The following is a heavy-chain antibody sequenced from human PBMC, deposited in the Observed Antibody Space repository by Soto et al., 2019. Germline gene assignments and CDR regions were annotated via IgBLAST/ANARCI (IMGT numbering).Heavy chain of an antibody. CDR2: ISSSSSYI. J-gene: IGHJ6*02. CDR3: ARIRVNMSFYYGMDV. D-gene: IGHD3-10*02. Sequence: XGSLSLSFAASGFTFSSYSMNWVRQAPGKGLEWVSSISSSSSYIYYADSVKGRFTISRDNAKNSLYLQMNSLRAEDTAVYYCARIRVNMSFYYGMDVWGQGTTVTVSS. CDR1: GFTFSSYS. V-gene: IGHV3-21*01.